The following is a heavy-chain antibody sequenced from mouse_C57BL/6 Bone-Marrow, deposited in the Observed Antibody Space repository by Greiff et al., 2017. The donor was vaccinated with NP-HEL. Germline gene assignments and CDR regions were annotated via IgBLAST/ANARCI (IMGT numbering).Heavy chain of an antibody. CDR3: ARQKLGRGMDY. CDR1: GFTFSSYG. Sequence: EVMLVESGGDLVKPGGSLKLSCAASGFTFSSYGMSWVRPTPDKRLEWVATISSGGSYTYYPDSVKGRFTISRDNAKNTLYLQMSSLKSEDTAMYYCARQKLGRGMDYWGQGTSVTVSS. D-gene: IGHD4-1*01. V-gene: IGHV5-6*01. CDR2: ISSGGSYT. J-gene: IGHJ4*01.